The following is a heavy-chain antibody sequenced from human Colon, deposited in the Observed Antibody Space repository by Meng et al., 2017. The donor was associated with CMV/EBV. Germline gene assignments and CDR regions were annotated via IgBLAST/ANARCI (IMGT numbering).Heavy chain of an antibody. CDR3: ARAGVGAKDY. Sequence: LSLTCTVSGGSISSYYWSWIRQAPGKGLEWVSSITWNSGRTGYVDSVEGRFTISRDNGKNSLYLQMNGLRAEDTAFYFCARAGVGAKDYWGQGTLVTVSS. CDR2: ITWNSGRT. J-gene: IGHJ4*02. CDR1: GGSISSYY. V-gene: IGHV3-9*01. D-gene: IGHD1-26*01.